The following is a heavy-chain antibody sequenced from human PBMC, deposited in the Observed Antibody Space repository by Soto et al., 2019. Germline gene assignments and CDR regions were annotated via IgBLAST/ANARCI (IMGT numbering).Heavy chain of an antibody. D-gene: IGHD3-22*01. Sequence: QVQLVQSGAEEMKPGASVKVSCKASGYTLTRYSIHWVRQAPGQRLEWMGWINAGNGNTKISQKFQGRVTITRDTSASTAYMELRGLRSEDTAVYYCAILGTYYFDNSDNYFDFWGQGTLVTVSS. CDR3: AILGTYYFDNSDNYFDF. CDR2: INAGNGNT. V-gene: IGHV1-3*05. CDR1: GYTLTRYS. J-gene: IGHJ4*02.